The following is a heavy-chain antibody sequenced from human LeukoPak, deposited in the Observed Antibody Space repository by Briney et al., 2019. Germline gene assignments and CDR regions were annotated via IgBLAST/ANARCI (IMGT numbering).Heavy chain of an antibody. CDR2: ISSSGSTI. V-gene: IGHV3-11*01. Sequence: GGSLRLSCAASGFTFSNYYMSWILQAPGKGLEWVSYISSSGSTIYYADSVKGRFTISRDNAKNSLYLQMNSLRADDTAVYYCARDRTYGSGSYYDYWGQGTLVTVSS. CDR3: ARDRTYGSGSYYDY. CDR1: GFTFSNYY. D-gene: IGHD3-10*01. J-gene: IGHJ4*02.